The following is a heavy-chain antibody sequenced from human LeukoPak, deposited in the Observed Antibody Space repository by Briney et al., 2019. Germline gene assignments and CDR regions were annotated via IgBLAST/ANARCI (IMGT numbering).Heavy chain of an antibody. CDR1: GYTFTSYG. Sequence: GASVKVSCKASGYTFTSYGISWVRQAPGQGLEWMGWISAYNGNTNYAQKLQGRVTMTTDTSTSTAYMELRSLRSDDTAVYYCARDRRTAAGTFSFDYWGQGTLVTVSS. J-gene: IGHJ4*02. V-gene: IGHV1-18*01. D-gene: IGHD6-13*01. CDR2: ISAYNGNT. CDR3: ARDRRTAAGTFSFDY.